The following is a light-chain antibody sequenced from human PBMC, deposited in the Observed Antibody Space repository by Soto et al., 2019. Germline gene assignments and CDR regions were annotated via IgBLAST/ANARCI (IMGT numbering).Light chain of an antibody. V-gene: IGKV4-1*01. CDR3: QQYFSFPRT. J-gene: IGKJ1*01. Sequence: DIVMTQSPDSLAVSLGERATINCKSSQSVLYSSNNNNYLAWYLQRPGQPPKLLIYWASTRDSGVPDRFSGSGTGTDFTLNISSLQAEDVGVYYCQQYFSFPRTFGQGTKVDIK. CDR2: WAS. CDR1: QSVLYSSNNNNY.